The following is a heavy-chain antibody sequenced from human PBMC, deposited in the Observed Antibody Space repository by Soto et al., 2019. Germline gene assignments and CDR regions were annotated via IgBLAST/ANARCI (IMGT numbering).Heavy chain of an antibody. J-gene: IGHJ6*02. CDR3: ARARITMVREVIKYNMDV. CDR2: IYNSGST. CDR1: GGSISTYY. V-gene: IGHV4-59*01. Sequence: WETLSLTCTVSGGSISTYYWSWIRRPPGKGLEWIGYIYNSGSTHSNPSLQSRVTISVDTSKNQFSLKLSSVTAADTAIYYCARARITMVREVIKYNMDVWGQGTTVTVSS. D-gene: IGHD3-10*01.